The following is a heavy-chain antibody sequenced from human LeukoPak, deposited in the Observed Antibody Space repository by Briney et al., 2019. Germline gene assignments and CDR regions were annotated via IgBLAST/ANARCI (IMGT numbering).Heavy chain of an antibody. V-gene: IGHV3-9*01. D-gene: IGHD2-2*01. CDR3: AKDGCSSPSCVVSWFDP. Sequence: SLRLPCAASVFTFELQDKHWARQARRKGLEDGLGQSWKSESIGCTDAVRHRLTISRHNAKNSLYMQMNSLRAEDTALYYCAKDGCSSPSCVVSWFDPWGQGTLVTVSS. J-gene: IGHJ5*02. CDR2: QSWKSESI. CDR1: VFTFELQD.